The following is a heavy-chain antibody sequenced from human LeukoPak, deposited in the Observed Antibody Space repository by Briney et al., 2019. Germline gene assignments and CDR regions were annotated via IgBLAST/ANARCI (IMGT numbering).Heavy chain of an antibody. D-gene: IGHD5-24*01. Sequence: GGSLRLSCAASGFTFSSYAMNWVRQAPGKGLEWVSAISGSGGSTLYADSVKGRFTISRDNSKNTLYLQTNSLRAEDTAVYYCAKDVVRDGYNYFDYWGQGTLVTVSS. CDR2: ISGSGGST. J-gene: IGHJ4*02. CDR3: AKDVVRDGYNYFDY. V-gene: IGHV3-23*01. CDR1: GFTFSSYA.